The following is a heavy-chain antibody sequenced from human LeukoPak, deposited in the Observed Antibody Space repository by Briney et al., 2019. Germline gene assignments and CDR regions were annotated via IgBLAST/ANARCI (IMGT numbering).Heavy chain of an antibody. J-gene: IGHJ4*02. CDR2: IYPGDSDT. CDR3: ARRGHYDGSGYYPFDY. D-gene: IGHD3-22*01. V-gene: IGHV5-51*01. CDR1: GYSFSTYW. Sequence: GESLKISCKGSGYSFSTYWIGWVRQMPGKGLEWMGTIYPGDSDTRYSPSFQGQVTISADKSINTTFLQWSSLKATDTAMYFCARRGHYDGSGYYPFDYWGQGTLVTVSS.